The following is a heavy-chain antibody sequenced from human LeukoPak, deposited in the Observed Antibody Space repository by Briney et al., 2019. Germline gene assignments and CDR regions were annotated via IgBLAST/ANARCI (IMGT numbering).Heavy chain of an antibody. Sequence: GGSLRLSCAASGFTFSSYAMHWVRRAPGMALEWVATISSDGGNRYYSDSVKGRFTISRDNSKNTLYLQMNSLRAEDTAVYYCARKGYGNPYYFDYWGQGTLVTVSS. CDR2: ISSDGGNR. J-gene: IGHJ4*02. CDR3: ARKGYGNPYYFDY. V-gene: IGHV3-30-3*01. CDR1: GFTFSSYA. D-gene: IGHD6-13*01.